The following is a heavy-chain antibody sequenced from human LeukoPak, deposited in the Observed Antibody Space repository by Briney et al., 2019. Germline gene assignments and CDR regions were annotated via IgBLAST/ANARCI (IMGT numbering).Heavy chain of an antibody. V-gene: IGHV3-9*01. CDR2: ISWNSGSI. CDR3: AKAFYDSSGYGFDP. D-gene: IGHD3-22*01. CDR1: GFTFDDYA. J-gene: IGHJ5*02. Sequence: GRSLRLSCAASGFTFDDYAMHWVRQAPGKGPEWVSGISWNSGSIGYADSVKGRFTISRDNAKNSLYLQMNSLRAEDTALYYCAKAFYDSSGYGFDPWGQGTLVTVSS.